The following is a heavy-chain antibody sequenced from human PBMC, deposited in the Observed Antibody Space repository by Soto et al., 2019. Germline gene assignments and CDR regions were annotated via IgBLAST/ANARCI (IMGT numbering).Heavy chain of an antibody. J-gene: IGHJ4*02. CDR3: ARGGCTSTSCLDY. D-gene: IGHD2-2*01. CDR2: IINKANSYTT. CDR1: GFTFSHNY. Sequence: EVQLVESGGGLVQPGGSLRLSCAASGFTFSHNYMHWVRQAPGEGLEWVGLIINKANSYTTEYAASVKGRFTISRDDSDNSLLLQMNSLKSEDTAVYYCARGGCTSTSCLDYWGQGTLVTVSS. V-gene: IGHV3-72*01.